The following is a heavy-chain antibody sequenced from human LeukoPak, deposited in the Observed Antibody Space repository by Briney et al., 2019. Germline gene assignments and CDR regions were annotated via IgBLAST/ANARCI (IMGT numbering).Heavy chain of an antibody. CDR1: GFTFSNYW. V-gene: IGHV3-7*03. CDR3: AKDTQHTTVTTKEFDC. CDR2: IKQDGSEK. J-gene: IGHJ4*02. D-gene: IGHD4-17*01. Sequence: GGSLRLSCAASGFTFSNYWMTWVRQAPGKGLEWVANIKQDGSEKHYVDSVKGRFTTSRDNAKNSLYLQMNSLRDEDTALYYCAKDTQHTTVTTKEFDCWGQGTLVTVSS.